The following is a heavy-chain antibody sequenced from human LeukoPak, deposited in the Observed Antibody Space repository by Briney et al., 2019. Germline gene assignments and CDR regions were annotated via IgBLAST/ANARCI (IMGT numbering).Heavy chain of an antibody. CDR2: IYYSGST. CDR1: GGSISSYY. J-gene: IGHJ6*02. CDR3: ARLLALSGWYSEGMDV. V-gene: IGHV4-59*08. D-gene: IGHD6-19*01. Sequence: PSETLSLTCTVSGGSISSYYWSWIRQPPGKGLEWIGYIYYSGSTNYNPSLKSRVTISVDTSKNQFSLKLSSVNAADTAVYYCARLLALSGWYSEGMDVWGQGTTVTVSS.